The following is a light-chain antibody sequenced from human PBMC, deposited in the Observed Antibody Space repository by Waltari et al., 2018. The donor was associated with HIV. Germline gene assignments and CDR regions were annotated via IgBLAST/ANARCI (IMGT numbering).Light chain of an antibody. V-gene: IGLV3-25*03. Sequence: SYELTQPPSVSVSPGQTARITCSGDAFPKQYAYLYQQKPGQAPVLLIYKDSERPSGIPERFSGSTSGTTVTLTISGVQAEDGADYYCQSADSSGAYPVFGGGTKLTVL. CDR3: QSADSSGAYPV. CDR2: KDS. CDR1: AFPKQY. J-gene: IGLJ3*02.